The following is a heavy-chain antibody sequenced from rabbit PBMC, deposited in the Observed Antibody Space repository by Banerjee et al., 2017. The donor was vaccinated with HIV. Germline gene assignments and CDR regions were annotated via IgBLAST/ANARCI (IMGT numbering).Heavy chain of an antibody. D-gene: IGHD2-1*01. V-gene: IGHV1S40*01. Sequence: QSMEESGGDLVKPGASLTLTCTASGFSFSSSYWICWVRQAPGKGLEWIACIYTGSSGSTYYASWAKGRFTISKTSSTTVTLQMTSLTAADTATYFCARNDDYGDYAFTLWGPGTLVTVS. CDR1: GFSFSSSYW. J-gene: IGHJ4*01. CDR3: ARNDDYGDYAFTL. CDR2: IYTGSSGST.